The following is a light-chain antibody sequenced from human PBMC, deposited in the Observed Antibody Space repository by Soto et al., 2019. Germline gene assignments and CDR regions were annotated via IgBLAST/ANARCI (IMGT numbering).Light chain of an antibody. V-gene: IGLV2-14*01. CDR2: EVS. CDR1: SSDVGGSNY. J-gene: IGLJ7*01. CDR3: SSYTSGSTV. Sequence: QSALTQPASVSGSPGQSITISCTGTSSDVGGSNYVSWYQHHPGKAPKLMIYEVSNRPSGVSSRFSGSKSGNTASLTISGLQAEDEADYYCSSYTSGSTVFGGGTQLTVL.